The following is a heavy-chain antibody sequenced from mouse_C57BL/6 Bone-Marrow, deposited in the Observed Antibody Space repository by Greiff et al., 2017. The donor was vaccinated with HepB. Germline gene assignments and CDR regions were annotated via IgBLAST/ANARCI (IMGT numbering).Heavy chain of an antibody. J-gene: IGHJ2*01. CDR2: IDPSDSYT. V-gene: IGHV1-59*01. CDR1: GYTFTSYW. D-gene: IGHD1-1*01. CDR3: ATITTVVAPTFCFDY. Sequence: QVQLQQPGAELVRPGTSVKLSCKASGYTFTSYWLYWVKQRPGQGLEWIGVIDPSDSYTNYNQKFKGQATLTVDTSSSTAYMQLSSLTSEDSAVDSCATITTVVAPTFCFDYWGQGTTLTVSA.